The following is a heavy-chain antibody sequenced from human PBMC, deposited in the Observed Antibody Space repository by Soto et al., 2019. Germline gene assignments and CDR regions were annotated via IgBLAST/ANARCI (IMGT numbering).Heavy chain of an antibody. CDR2: INAGNGNT. J-gene: IGHJ3*02. CDR1: GYTFTSYA. V-gene: IGHV1-3*01. CDR3: ARDLGNYYDFCSGYYAPPADDAFDI. D-gene: IGHD3-3*01. Sequence: QVQLVQSGAEVKKPGASVKVSCKASGYTFTSYAMHWVRQAPGQRLEWMGWINAGNGNTKYSQKFQGRVTITRDTSASTAYMELSSLRSEDTAVYYCARDLGNYYDFCSGYYAPPADDAFDIWGQGTMVTVSS.